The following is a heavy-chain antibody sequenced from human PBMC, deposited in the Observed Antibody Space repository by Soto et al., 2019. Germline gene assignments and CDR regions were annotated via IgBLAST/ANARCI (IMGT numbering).Heavy chain of an antibody. CDR3: ARGRVGDILTGYDYYYYGMDV. CDR2: ISPYSGNT. CDR1: GYTFTFYC. V-gene: IGHV1-8*02. J-gene: IGHJ6*02. D-gene: IGHD3-9*01. Sequence: ASVKVPCKASGYTFTFYCISWVRQAPGQGLEWMGWISPYSGNTSYAQKFQGRVTMTRNTSISTAYMELSSLRSEDTAVYYCARGRVGDILTGYDYYYYGMDVWGQGTTVTVSS.